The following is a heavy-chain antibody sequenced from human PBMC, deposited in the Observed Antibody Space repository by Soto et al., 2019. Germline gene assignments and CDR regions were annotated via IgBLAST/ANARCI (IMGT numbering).Heavy chain of an antibody. CDR2: IKSKTDGGTT. Sequence: GGSLRLSCAASGFTFSNAWMSWVRQAPGKGLEWVGRIKSKTDGGTTDYAAPVKGRFTISRDDSKNTLYLQMNSLKTEDTAVYYCTTGKSHASLYDYIWGSYRWPDYFDYWGQGTLVTVSS. J-gene: IGHJ4*02. CDR1: GFTFSNAW. D-gene: IGHD3-16*02. CDR3: TTGKSHASLYDYIWGSYRWPDYFDY. V-gene: IGHV3-15*01.